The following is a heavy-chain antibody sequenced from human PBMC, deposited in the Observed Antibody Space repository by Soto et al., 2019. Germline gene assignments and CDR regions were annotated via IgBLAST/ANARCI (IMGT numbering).Heavy chain of an antibody. Sequence: SETLSLTCAVYGGSFSGYYWSWIRQPPGKGLEWIGEINHSGSTDYNPSLKSRVTMSVDTSKNRVSLNLTSLTAADTAIYYCRGASWFSECGGQGTFVPV. D-gene: IGHD3-10*01. CDR2: INHSGST. J-gene: IGHJ4*02. CDR1: GGSFSGYY. V-gene: IGHV4-34*03. CDR3: RGASWFSEC.